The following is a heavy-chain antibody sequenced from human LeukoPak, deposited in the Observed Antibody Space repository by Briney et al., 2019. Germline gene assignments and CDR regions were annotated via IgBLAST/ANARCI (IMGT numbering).Heavy chain of an antibody. J-gene: IGHJ4*02. CDR2: ITWNGGST. V-gene: IGHV3-20*04. D-gene: IGHD3-16*01. Sequence: GGSLRLSCAASGFSFDDHGMSWVRQAPGQGLEWVSGITWNGGSTGYADPVKGRFSISRDNAKDSLFLQMNSLRVDDTALYYCVKDRSFNRGEPIDYWGQGTLVVVSS. CDR3: VKDRSFNRGEPIDY. CDR1: GFSFDDHG.